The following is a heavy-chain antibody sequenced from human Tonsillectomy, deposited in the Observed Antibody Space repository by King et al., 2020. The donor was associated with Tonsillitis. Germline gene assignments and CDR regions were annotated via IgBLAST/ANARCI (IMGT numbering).Heavy chain of an antibody. D-gene: IGHD6-19*01. J-gene: IGHJ5*02. Sequence: QLVQSGGGVVQPGESLTLSCAASGFTLSTYGMHWVRQAPGKGREWGAMISYDGSSEFYADSVKGRFSISRDNSKNTLYLQMTSLRAEDTAVYYCTRDWGSSGWYNWFDPWGQGTLVTVSS. CDR1: GFTLSTYG. CDR3: TRDWGSSGWYNWFDP. V-gene: IGHV3-33*05. CDR2: ISYDGSSE.